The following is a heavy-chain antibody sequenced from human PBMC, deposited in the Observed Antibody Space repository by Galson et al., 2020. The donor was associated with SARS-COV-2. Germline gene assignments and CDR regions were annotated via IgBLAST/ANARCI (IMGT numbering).Heavy chain of an antibody. CDR3: ARTWDYYDSSGYRRIEAFDI. V-gene: IGHV2-26*01. D-gene: IGHD3-22*01. Sequence: SGPTLVKPTETLTLTCTVSGFSLSNARLGVSWIRQPPGKALEWPAHIFSNDEKSYRTTLKSRITLPKDTSKSQVVLTMTNMDPVDTATYYCARTWDYYDSSGYRRIEAFDIWGQGTMVTVSS. CDR2: IFSNDEK. CDR1: GFSLSNARLG. J-gene: IGHJ3*02.